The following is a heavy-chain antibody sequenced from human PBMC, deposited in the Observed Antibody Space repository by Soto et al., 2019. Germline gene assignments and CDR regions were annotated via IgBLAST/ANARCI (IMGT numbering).Heavy chain of an antibody. CDR1: GGTFSSYT. Sequence: QVQLVQSGAEVKKPGSSVKVSCKASGGTFSSYTISWVRQAPGQGLEWMGRIIPILGIANYAQKFQGRVTITADKSTSTAYMELSSLRSEDTAVYYCARQNYGGNGPTEGYWYLDLWGRGTLVTVSS. D-gene: IGHD4-17*01. J-gene: IGHJ2*01. V-gene: IGHV1-69*02. CDR2: IIPILGIA. CDR3: ARQNYGGNGPTEGYWYLDL.